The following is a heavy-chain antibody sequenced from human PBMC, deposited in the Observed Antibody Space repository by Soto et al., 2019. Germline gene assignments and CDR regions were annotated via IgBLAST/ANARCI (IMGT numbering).Heavy chain of an antibody. CDR2: IIPSLDMA. J-gene: IGHJ4*02. V-gene: IGHV1-69*08. D-gene: IGHD4-17*01. Sequence: QVHLVQSGAEVKKPGSSVKVSCEASADTFNSHTLSWVRQAPGQGLEWMGRIIPSLDMANYAQNFQGRVTSTAAKSTNTAYMELSSLRSEDTAIYYCARDVTLYGDFDQWGQGALVTVSS. CDR3: ARDVTLYGDFDQ. CDR1: ADTFNSHT.